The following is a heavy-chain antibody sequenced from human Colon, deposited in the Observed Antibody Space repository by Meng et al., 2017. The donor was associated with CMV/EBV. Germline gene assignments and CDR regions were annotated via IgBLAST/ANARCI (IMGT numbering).Heavy chain of an antibody. V-gene: IGHV3-74*01. CDR2: INSDGSIA. CDR1: GFTLSSFY. CDR3: ARASLPSWKHKDYYYYYGMDV. D-gene: IGHD5-18*01. J-gene: IGHJ6*02. Sequence: GESLKISCAASGFTLSSFYMYWVRQAPGKGLVWVSRINSDGSIAYYADSVKGRFTISRDNAKNTLYLQMNSLRAEDTAVYYCARASLPSWKHKDYYYYYGMDVWGQGTTVTVSS.